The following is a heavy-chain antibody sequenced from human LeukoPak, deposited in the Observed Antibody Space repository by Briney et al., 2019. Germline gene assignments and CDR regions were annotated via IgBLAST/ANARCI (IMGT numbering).Heavy chain of an antibody. CDR3: ARGGWFGELSGEEDAFDI. V-gene: IGHV1-69*13. J-gene: IGHJ3*02. CDR2: IIPIFGTA. D-gene: IGHD3-10*01. Sequence: EASVKVSCKASGGTFSSYAISWVRQAPGQGLEWMGGIIPIFGTANYAQKFQGRVTITADESTSTAYMELSSLRSDDTAVFYCARGGWFGELSGEEDAFDIWGQGTMVTVSS. CDR1: GGTFSSYA.